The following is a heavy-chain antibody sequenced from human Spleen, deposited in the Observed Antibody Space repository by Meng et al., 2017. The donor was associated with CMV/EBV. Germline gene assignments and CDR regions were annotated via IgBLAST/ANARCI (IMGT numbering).Heavy chain of an antibody. CDR2: INHSGST. CDR3: ARGHSSSWPNFDY. J-gene: IGHJ4*02. Sequence: SETLSLTCTVSGGPISSSSYYWGWIRQPPGKGLEWIGEINHSGSTNYNPSLKSRVTISVDTSKNQFSLKLSSVTAADTAIYYCARGHSSSWPNFDYWGQGTLVTVSS. D-gene: IGHD6-13*01. V-gene: IGHV4-39*07. CDR1: GGPISSSSYY.